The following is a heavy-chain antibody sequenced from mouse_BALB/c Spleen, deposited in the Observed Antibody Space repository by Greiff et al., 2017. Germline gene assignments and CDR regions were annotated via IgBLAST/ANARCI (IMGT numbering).Heavy chain of an antibody. CDR3: ARSRYYGSSPQYYFDY. D-gene: IGHD1-1*01. Sequence: EVKVVESGGGLVQPGGSRKLSCAASGFTFSSFGMHWVRQAPEKGLEWVAYISSGSSTIYYADTVKGRFTISRDNPKNTLFLQMTSLRSEDTAMYYCARSRYYGSSPQYYFDYWGQGTSVTVSS. CDR2: ISSGSSTI. CDR1: GFTFSSFG. V-gene: IGHV5-17*02. J-gene: IGHJ4*01.